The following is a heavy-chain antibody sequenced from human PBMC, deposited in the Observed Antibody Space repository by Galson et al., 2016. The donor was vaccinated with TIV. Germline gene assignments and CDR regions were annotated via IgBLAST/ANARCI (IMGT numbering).Heavy chain of an antibody. CDR3: ARGAQGGDAWASDY. J-gene: IGHJ4*02. CDR2: IIPVLGII. D-gene: IGHD2-21*02. Sequence: SVKVSCKASGGTFRSPAINWVRQAPGQGLEWMGGIIPVLGIINYAQKFQGRLTITADKVTTTTTMELSSLRSEATAVYYCARGAQGGDAWASDYWGQGTLVTVSS. CDR1: GGTFRSPA. V-gene: IGHV1-69*10.